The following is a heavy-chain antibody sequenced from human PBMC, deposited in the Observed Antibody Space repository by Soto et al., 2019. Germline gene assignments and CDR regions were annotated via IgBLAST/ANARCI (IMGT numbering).Heavy chain of an antibody. CDR2: ISAAGDP. J-gene: IGHJ6*02. V-gene: IGHV3-13*05. CDR1: GFTFRNYD. Sequence: EVQLVESGGGLVQPGGSLRLSCEASGFTFRNYDMHWVRQGTGKGLEWVSGISAAGDPDYADSVEGRFTISRENAQNSSFLQMNSLRVGETAVYYCARTDRDFYGLDVWGQGTTVIVSS. CDR3: ARTDRDFYGLDV.